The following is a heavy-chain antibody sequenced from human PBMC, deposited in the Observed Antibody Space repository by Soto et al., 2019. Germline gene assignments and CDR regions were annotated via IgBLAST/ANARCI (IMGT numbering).Heavy chain of an antibody. CDR1: GGSFSGYY. Sequence: SETXSLTCAVYGGSFSGYYWSWVRQPPGKGLEWIGEINHSGSTNYNPSLKSRVTISVDTSKNQFSLKLSSVTAADTAVYYCARVSVGGYCSSTSCYGGTYYYYYGMDVWGQGTTVTVSS. J-gene: IGHJ6*02. V-gene: IGHV4-34*01. CDR2: INHSGST. D-gene: IGHD2-2*01. CDR3: ARVSVGGYCSSTSCYGGTYYYYYGMDV.